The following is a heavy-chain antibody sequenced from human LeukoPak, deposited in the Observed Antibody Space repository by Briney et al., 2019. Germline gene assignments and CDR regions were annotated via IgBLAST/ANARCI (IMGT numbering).Heavy chain of an antibody. V-gene: IGHV3-23*01. CDR1: GFTFSIYA. CDR2: ISDSGDST. J-gene: IGHJ3*02. D-gene: IGHD6-6*01. CDR3: ASRRYSTSALDAFNI. Sequence: GGSLRLSCAASGFTFSIYAMTWVRQTPGKELEWVSTISDSGDSTYFADSVKGRFAISRDNSKNTLYLQMNGLRAEDTALYYCASRRYSTSALDAFNIWGHGTMVTVSS.